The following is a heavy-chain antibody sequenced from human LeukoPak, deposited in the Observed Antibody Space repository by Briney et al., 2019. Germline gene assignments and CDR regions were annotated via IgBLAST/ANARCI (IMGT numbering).Heavy chain of an antibody. J-gene: IGHJ4*02. CDR2: ISGDGGDK. CDR3: AREPYYSGSGSYSYFDY. Sequence: GGSLRLSCAVSGFTFNFYSMHWVRQAPGKGLEWVAFISGDGGDKYYGDSVEGRFTISRDNSNNTLYLQMNSLRAEDTAVYYCAREPYYSGSGSYSYFDYWGQGTLVTVSS. CDR1: GFTFNFYS. V-gene: IGHV3-30*01. D-gene: IGHD3-10*01.